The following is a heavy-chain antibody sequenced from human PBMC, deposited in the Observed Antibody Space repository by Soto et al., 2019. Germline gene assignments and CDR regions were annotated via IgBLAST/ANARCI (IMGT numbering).Heavy chain of an antibody. CDR3: AKDVSDY. V-gene: IGHV2-5*02. Sequence: QITLRESGPTLVQPTQTLTLTCTFSGFSLSTTGAVVAWIRQPPGKALEWLALLYWDGDKRYTPSLKNRLSIAKDPSSNQVVLTMTNMDPMDTATYYCAKDVSDYWGQGTLVTVSS. CDR1: GFSLSTTGAV. CDR2: LYWDGDK. J-gene: IGHJ4*02.